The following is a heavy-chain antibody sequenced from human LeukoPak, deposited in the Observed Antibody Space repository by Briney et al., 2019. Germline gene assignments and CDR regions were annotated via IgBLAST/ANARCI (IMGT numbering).Heavy chain of an antibody. Sequence: HTGGSLRLSCAASGFTFRNHLMHWVRQAPGKGLVWVSCINSDGGSTSYADSVKGRFTISRDNAKNTLYLQMNSLRAEDTAVYYCAGELGAGYWGQGTLVTVSS. V-gene: IGHV3-74*01. D-gene: IGHD4/OR15-4a*01. CDR2: INSDGGST. J-gene: IGHJ4*02. CDR3: AGELGAGY. CDR1: GFTFRNHL.